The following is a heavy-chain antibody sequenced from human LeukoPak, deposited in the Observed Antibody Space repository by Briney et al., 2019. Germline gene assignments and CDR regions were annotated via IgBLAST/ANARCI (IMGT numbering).Heavy chain of an antibody. Sequence: GGSLRLSCAASGFTFSNYAMSWVRQAPGKALEWVSAITSGGGTTYYADSVKGRFTISRDNSKNTLYLQMNSLRAEDTAVYYCARDPYSSSRSYFDYWGQGTLVTVSS. CDR3: ARDPYSSSRSYFDY. J-gene: IGHJ4*02. CDR1: GFTFSNYA. V-gene: IGHV3-23*01. CDR2: ITSGGGTT. D-gene: IGHD6-6*01.